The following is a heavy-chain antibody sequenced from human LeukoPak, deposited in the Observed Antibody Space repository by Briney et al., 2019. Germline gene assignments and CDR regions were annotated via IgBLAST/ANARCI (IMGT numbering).Heavy chain of an antibody. J-gene: IGHJ4*02. Sequence: PSETLSLTCTVSGGPISNYYWGWLLQPAVKGLHSIGRIYSSGGINYSPSLTSRLTVSVDTSTTPFSLKLSSVTAADPAVHYCARGPYSRISYAIDYWGPGTPVTVSS. CDR1: GGPISNYY. CDR3: ARGPYSRISYAIDY. CDR2: IYSSGGI. V-gene: IGHV4-4*07. D-gene: IGHD1-26*01.